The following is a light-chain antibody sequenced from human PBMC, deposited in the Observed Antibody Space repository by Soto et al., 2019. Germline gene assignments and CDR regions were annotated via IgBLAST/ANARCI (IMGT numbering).Light chain of an antibody. V-gene: IGKV3-20*01. CDR3: QQYGSLSWT. J-gene: IGKJ1*01. CDR2: GAS. Sequence: DIVLTQSPGTLSLSPGQRATLSCRASQSVSSNYLAWYQQRPGQAPRLLIYGASTRATGIPDRLSGSGSGTDFTLTISRLEPEDFAVYYCQQYGSLSWTFGQGTKV. CDR1: QSVSSNY.